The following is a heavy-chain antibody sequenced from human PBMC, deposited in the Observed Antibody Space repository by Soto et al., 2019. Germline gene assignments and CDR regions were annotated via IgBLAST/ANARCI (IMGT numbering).Heavy chain of an antibody. Sequence: ASVKVSCKASGYTFTGYYMHWVRQAPGQGLEWMGWINPNSGGTNYAQKFQGWVTMTRDTSISTAYMELSRLRSDDTAVYYCARDQAGYCTNGVCYTAFDIWGQGTMVTVSS. CDR1: GYTFTGYY. CDR3: ARDQAGYCTNGVCYTAFDI. V-gene: IGHV1-2*04. CDR2: INPNSGGT. J-gene: IGHJ3*02. D-gene: IGHD2-8*01.